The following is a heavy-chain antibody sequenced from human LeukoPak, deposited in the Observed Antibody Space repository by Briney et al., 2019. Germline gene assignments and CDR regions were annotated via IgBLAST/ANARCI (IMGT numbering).Heavy chain of an antibody. CDR2: VFASGST. CDR1: GGSFSGYY. CDR3: ARLMRGPWRFDP. J-gene: IGHJ5*02. D-gene: IGHD3-16*01. Sequence: SETLSLTCAVYGGSFSGYYWSWIRQPPGKALEWIGYVFASGSTDYNPSLKSRVTISVDTSMNHFSLKVRSVTAADTAIYYCARLMRGPWRFDPWAQGTLVTVSS. V-gene: IGHV4-59*08.